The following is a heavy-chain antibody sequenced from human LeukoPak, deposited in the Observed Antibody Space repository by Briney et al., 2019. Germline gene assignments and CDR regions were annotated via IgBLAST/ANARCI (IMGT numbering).Heavy chain of an antibody. D-gene: IGHD2-2*01. J-gene: IGHJ3*02. CDR3: ASRQYCTSSRRFLAFDI. CDR2: IYYSGST. V-gene: IGHV4-59*08. Sequence: SETLSLTCAVSGGSINNYYWGWIRQPPGKGLEWIGYIYYSGSTNYNPSHKSRVTISVDTSKNEFTLRLSSVTAADTAVYYCASRQYCTSSRRFLAFDIWGQGTMVTVSP. CDR1: GGSINNYY.